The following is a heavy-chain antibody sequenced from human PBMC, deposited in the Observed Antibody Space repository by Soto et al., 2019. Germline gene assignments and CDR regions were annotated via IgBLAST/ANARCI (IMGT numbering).Heavy chain of an antibody. J-gene: IGHJ6*02. V-gene: IGHV1-46*01. D-gene: IGHD2-21*02. Sequence: GASVKVSCKASGYTFTGYYMHWVRQAPGQGPEWMGVINPISGTSTYAQKFQGRVTMTRDTSTSIVYMELSSLRSEDTAVYYCAREVVVTVTSNYDGMDVWGHGTTVTVSS. CDR1: GYTFTGYY. CDR3: AREVVVTVTSNYDGMDV. CDR2: INPISGTS.